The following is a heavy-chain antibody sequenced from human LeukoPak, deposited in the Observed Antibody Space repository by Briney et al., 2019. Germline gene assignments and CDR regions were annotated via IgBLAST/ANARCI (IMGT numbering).Heavy chain of an antibody. CDR1: GYIFTGYG. CDR3: ARAVGITGTRGRWFDP. CDR2: ISAYNGNT. J-gene: IGHJ5*02. V-gene: IGHV1-18*01. Sequence: GASVKVSCKASGYIFTGYGISWVRQAPGQGLEWMGWISAYNGNTNYAQKLQGRVTMTTDTSTSTAYMELRSLRSDDTAVYYCARAVGITGTRGRWFDPWGHGTLVTVSS. D-gene: IGHD1-7*01.